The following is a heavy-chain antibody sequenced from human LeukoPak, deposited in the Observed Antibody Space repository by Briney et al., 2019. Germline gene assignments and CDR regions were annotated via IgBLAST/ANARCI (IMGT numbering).Heavy chain of an antibody. CDR3: ARDFRYHDSSGYYSFDY. V-gene: IGHV3-7*01. J-gene: IGHJ4*02. CDR2: IKQDGSEK. D-gene: IGHD3-22*01. Sequence: GGSLRLSCAASGFTFSSYWMRWVRQAPGKGLEWVANIKQDGSEKNYVDSVKGRFTISRDNAKNSLYLQMNSLRDEDTAVYYCARDFRYHDSSGYYSFDYWGQGTLVTVSS. CDR1: GFTFSSYW.